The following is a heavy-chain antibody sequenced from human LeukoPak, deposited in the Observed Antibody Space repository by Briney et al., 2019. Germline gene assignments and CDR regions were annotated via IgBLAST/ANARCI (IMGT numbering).Heavy chain of an antibody. V-gene: IGHV1-24*01. Sequence: ASVKVSCKVSGYTLTELSMHWVRQAPGKGLEWMGGFDPEDGETIYAQKFQGRVTMTEDTSTDTAYMELSSLRSEDTAVYYCARYYYDSSGPGAFDPWGQGTLVTVSS. CDR3: ARYYYDSSGPGAFDP. D-gene: IGHD3-22*01. CDR2: FDPEDGET. CDR1: GYTLTELS. J-gene: IGHJ5*02.